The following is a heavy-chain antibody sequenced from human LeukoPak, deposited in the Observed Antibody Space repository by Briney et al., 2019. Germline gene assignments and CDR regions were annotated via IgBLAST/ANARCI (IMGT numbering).Heavy chain of an antibody. CDR3: AREGRAAAGFDY. V-gene: IGHV3-53*01. CDR1: GFTVSSNY. J-gene: IGHJ4*02. Sequence: GGSLRLSCAASGFTVSSNYMSWVRQAPGKGLEWVSVIYSGGSTYYADSVKGRFTISRDNSKNTLYLQMNSLRAEDTAVYYCAREGRAAAGFDYWGQGTLVTVSS. D-gene: IGHD6-13*01. CDR2: IYSGGST.